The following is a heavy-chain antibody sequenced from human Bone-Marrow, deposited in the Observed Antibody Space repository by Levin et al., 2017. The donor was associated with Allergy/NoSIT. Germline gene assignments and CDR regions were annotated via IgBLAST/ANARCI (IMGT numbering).Heavy chain of an antibody. CDR1: EFSFTTRGVG. Sequence: SGPTLVKPTQTLTLTCTFSEFSFTTRGVGVGWIRQPPGKALEWLALIYWDDDKRYSPSLNTRLTITKDTSRHQVVLTMTNMDPVDRAPYCGAQRREYNYGQAFDFWGQGLLVTVSS. D-gene: IGHD5-18*01. V-gene: IGHV2-5*02. CDR3: AQRREYNYGQAFDF. CDR2: IYWDDDK. J-gene: IGHJ4*02.